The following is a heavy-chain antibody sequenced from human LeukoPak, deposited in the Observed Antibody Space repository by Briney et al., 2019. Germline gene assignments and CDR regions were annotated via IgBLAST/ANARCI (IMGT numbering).Heavy chain of an antibody. CDR1: GGSFSGYY. V-gene: IGHV4-34*01. D-gene: IGHD6-6*01. CDR3: ARDFSTSIAALQH. CDR2: INHSGST. J-gene: IGHJ1*01. Sequence: SETLSLTCAVYGGSFSGYYWSWLRQPPGKGLEWIGEINHSGSTNYNPSLKSRVTISVDTSKNPFSLKLSSVTAADTAVYYCARDFSTSIAALQHWGQGTLVTVSS.